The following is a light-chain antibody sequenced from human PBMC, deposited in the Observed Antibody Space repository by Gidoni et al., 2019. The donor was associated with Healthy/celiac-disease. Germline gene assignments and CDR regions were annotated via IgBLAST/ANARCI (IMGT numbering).Light chain of an antibody. CDR2: DAS. Sequence: EIVLTQSPATLSLSPGERATLSCRASQSVSSYLACYQQKPGQAPRLLIYDASNMATGIPARFSGSGSGTDFTLTISSLEPEDFSVYYCQQRSNWPRLTFGGGTKVEIK. V-gene: IGKV3-11*01. CDR3: QQRSNWPRLT. CDR1: QSVSSY. J-gene: IGKJ4*01.